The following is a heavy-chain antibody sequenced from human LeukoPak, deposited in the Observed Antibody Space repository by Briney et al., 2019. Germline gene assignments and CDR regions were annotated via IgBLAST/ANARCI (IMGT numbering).Heavy chain of an antibody. J-gene: IGHJ4*02. V-gene: IGHV4-34*01. D-gene: IGHD3-3*01. CDR3: ARVPTYYDFSIDY. CDR1: GQSFSGYY. Sequence: PSETLSLTCAVYGQSFSGYYWSWIRRPPGRGLEWIGEINHSGSTNYNLSVKSRVTISVDKSKIQFYLKLSSVTAADTAVYYCARVPTYYDFSIDYWGQGTLVTVSS. CDR2: INHSGST.